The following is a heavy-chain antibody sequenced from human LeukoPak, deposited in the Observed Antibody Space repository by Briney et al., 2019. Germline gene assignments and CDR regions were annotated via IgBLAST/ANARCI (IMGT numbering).Heavy chain of an antibody. J-gene: IGHJ3*02. V-gene: IGHV4-39*07. Sequence: PSETLSLTCTVSGGSISSSSYYWGWIRQPPGKGLEWIGSIYYSGSTYYNPSLKSRVTISVDTSKNQFSLKLSSVTAADTAVYYCARDHPGFHAFDIWGQGTMVTVSS. D-gene: IGHD2-15*01. CDR2: IYYSGST. CDR3: ARDHPGFHAFDI. CDR1: GGSISSSSYY.